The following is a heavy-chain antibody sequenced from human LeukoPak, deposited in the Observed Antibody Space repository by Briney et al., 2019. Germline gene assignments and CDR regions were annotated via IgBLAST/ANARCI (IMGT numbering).Heavy chain of an antibody. CDR1: GFTFSSYA. Sequence: GGSLRLSCAASGFTFSSYAMHWVRQAPGKGLEYVSAISSNGGSTYYANSVKGRLTISRDNSKNTLYLQMGSLRAEDMAVYYCARCYDSSGYYFGPPLDWGQGTLVTVSS. CDR3: ARCYDSSGYYFGPPLD. J-gene: IGHJ4*02. D-gene: IGHD3-22*01. CDR2: ISSNGGST. V-gene: IGHV3-64*01.